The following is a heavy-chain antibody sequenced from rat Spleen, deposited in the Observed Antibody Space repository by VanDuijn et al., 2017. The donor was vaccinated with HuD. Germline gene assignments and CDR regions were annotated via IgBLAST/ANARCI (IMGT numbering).Heavy chain of an antibody. J-gene: IGHJ2*01. CDR2: FTITGGGI. CDR3: ARHSLYYYSRYIHEYFDN. CDR1: GLTFNNYW. V-gene: IGHV5-31*01. D-gene: IGHD1-2*01. Sequence: EVQLVKSGGGLVQPGRSLKLSGVASGLTFNNYWMTGIRQAPGRGLEGVASFTITGGGIYYPDYVKGRFTISRDNAKSTLYWQMNSLRSEDTATYYCARHSLYYYSRYIHEYFDNWGQGVMVTVSS.